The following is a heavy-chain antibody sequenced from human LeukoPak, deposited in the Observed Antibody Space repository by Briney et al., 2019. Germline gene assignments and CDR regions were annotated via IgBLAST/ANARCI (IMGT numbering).Heavy chain of an antibody. CDR3: ARGNGGSLDY. CDR2: ISGSGGST. CDR1: EFIFSSYA. J-gene: IGHJ4*02. V-gene: IGHV3-23*01. Sequence: PGGSLLLSCAASEFIFSSYAMSWVRQAPGKGLEWVSGISGSGGSTDYADSVKGRFTISRDNSKNTLYLQMNSLRAEDTAVYYCARGNGGSLDYWGQGTLVTVSS. D-gene: IGHD2-15*01.